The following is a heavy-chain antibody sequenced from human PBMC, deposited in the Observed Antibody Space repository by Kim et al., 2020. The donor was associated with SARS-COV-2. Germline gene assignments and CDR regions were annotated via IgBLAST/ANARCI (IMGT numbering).Heavy chain of an antibody. J-gene: IGHJ6*03. D-gene: IGHD3-3*01. CDR3: ARGFFSFGVAIITYYYYYYMDV. Sequence: ASVKVSCKASGYTFTSYDINWVRQATGQGLEWMGWMNPNSGNTGYAQKFQGRVTMTRNTSISTAYMELSSLRSEDTAVYYCARGFFSFGVAIITYYYYYYMDVWGKGTTVTVSS. V-gene: IGHV1-8*01. CDR2: MNPNSGNT. CDR1: GYTFTSYD.